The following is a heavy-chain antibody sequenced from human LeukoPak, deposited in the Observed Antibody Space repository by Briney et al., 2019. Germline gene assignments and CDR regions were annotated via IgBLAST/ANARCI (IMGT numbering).Heavy chain of an antibody. CDR1: GFSFSYFG. CDR2: IRYDGNNT. J-gene: IGHJ4*02. D-gene: IGHD4-17*01. CDR3: ANPSGLPGVDY. V-gene: IGHV3-30*02. Sequence: GGSLRLFCAASGFSFSYFGMQWVRQAPGKGLEWVAFIRYDGNNTYYADSVKGRFTISRDNSKNTLYLQMNSLRSEDTAVYYCANPSGLPGVDYWGQGTLVTVSS.